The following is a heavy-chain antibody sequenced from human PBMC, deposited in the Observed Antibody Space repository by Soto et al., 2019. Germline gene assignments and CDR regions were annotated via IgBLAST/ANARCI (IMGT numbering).Heavy chain of an antibody. CDR2: ISGSSSYR. CDR3: ARMLSAAIDY. Sequence: SGGSLRLSCAASGFTFSSHAMNWVRQAPGKGLECVSYISGSSSYRNYADSVKGRFTISRDNAKNSLYLQMNSLRADHTAVYYCARMLSAAIDYWGQGTLVTVSS. J-gene: IGHJ4*02. CDR1: GFTFSSHA. D-gene: IGHD5-18*01. V-gene: IGHV3-21*05.